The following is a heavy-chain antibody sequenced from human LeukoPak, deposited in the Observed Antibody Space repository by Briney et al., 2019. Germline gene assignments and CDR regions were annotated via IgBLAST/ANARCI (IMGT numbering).Heavy chain of an antibody. CDR2: ISDADGSIT. V-gene: IGHV3-74*01. J-gene: IGHJ4*02. Sequence: PGGSPRLSCAASGFTLSSYWLHWVRQAPGKGLVWVSRISDADGSITDYADSVRGRFTISRDTAKNTLYLEMNSLGAEDTAVYYCARDLSGYSDYWGQGTLVTVSS. CDR3: ARDLSGYSDY. D-gene: IGHD2-15*01. CDR1: GFTLSSYW.